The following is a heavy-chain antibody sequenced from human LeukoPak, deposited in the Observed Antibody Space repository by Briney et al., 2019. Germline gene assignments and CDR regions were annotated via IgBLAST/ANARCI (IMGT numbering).Heavy chain of an antibody. D-gene: IGHD1-26*01. CDR2: INHSGST. J-gene: IGHJ4*02. CDR3: ARHSGSSDLDY. CDR1: GGSISSGSYY. V-gene: IGHV4-61*10. Sequence: SETLSLTCTVSGGSISSGSYYWSWIRQPAGKGLEWIGEINHSGSTNYNPSLKSRVTISVDTSKNQFSLKLSSVTAADTAVYYCARHSGSSDLDYWGQGTLVTVSS.